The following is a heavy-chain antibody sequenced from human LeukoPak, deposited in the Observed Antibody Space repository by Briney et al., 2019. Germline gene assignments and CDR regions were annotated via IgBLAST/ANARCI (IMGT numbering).Heavy chain of an antibody. CDR1: GFTLSSYW. D-gene: IGHD3-10*01. V-gene: IGHV3-7*01. CDR2: INQDGSEK. CDR3: AREGRGEYFDY. Sequence: GGALRLSCAASGFTLSSYWINWVRQAPGAGLEWVAHINQDGSEKYYVDSVKGRFTISRDNGKNSLYRQLNGVRAENTSVYYRAREGRGEYFDYWGQGTLVTVSS. J-gene: IGHJ4*02.